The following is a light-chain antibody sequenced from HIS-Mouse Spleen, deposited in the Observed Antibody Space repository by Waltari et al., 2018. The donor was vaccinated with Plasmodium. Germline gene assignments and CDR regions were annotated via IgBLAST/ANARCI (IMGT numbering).Light chain of an antibody. V-gene: IGLV3-10*01. CDR2: EDS. Sequence: SYELTQPPSVSVSPGQTARITCSGDALPKKYAYWYQQKSGQAPVLVIYEDSKRPSGIPESFSGSSAGTMATLTISGAQEEDEADYYCYSTDSSGNHRVFGGGTKLTVL. J-gene: IGLJ3*02. CDR1: ALPKKY. CDR3: YSTDSSGNHRV.